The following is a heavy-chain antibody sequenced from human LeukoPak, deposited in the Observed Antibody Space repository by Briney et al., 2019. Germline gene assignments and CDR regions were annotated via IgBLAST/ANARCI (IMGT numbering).Heavy chain of an antibody. CDR3: ARDGGPGGVVVVPAAILVSWFDP. V-gene: IGHV4-4*07. J-gene: IGHJ5*02. D-gene: IGHD2-2*02. CDR1: GGSISSYY. Sequence: SETLSPTCTVSGGSISSYYWSWIRQPAGKGLEWIGRIYTSGSTNYNPSLKSRVTMSVDTSKNQFSLKLSSVTAADTAVYYCARDGGPGGVVVVPAAILVSWFDPWGQGTLVTVSS. CDR2: IYTSGST.